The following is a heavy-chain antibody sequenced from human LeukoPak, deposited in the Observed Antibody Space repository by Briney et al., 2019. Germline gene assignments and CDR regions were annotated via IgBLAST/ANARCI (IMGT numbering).Heavy chain of an antibody. V-gene: IGHV3-48*04. Sequence: GGSLRLSCAARGFTFRNAWMSGVRQARGKGGEGVSYISSSSSTIYYADAGKGRFTISRDNAKHSLYLPMTSLRAEDTAVYYCARGSGYGAYATRGAFDPWGQGPLATVSS. CDR2: ISSSSSTI. CDR1: GFTFRNAW. CDR3: ARGSGYGAYATRGAFDP. D-gene: IGHD4-17*01. J-gene: IGHJ5*02.